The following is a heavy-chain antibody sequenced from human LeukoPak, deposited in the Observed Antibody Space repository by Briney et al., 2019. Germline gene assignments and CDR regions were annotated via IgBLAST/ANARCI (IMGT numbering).Heavy chain of an antibody. V-gene: IGHV4-59*01. J-gene: IGHJ4*02. D-gene: IGHD3-10*01. CDR1: GASITAYY. Sequence: SETLSLTCTVSGASITAYYWSWIRHSPGKGLEWIGSIHFSGNTNYNPSLNSRVTISLDTPKNQFSLKLTSVTAADTALYYCGRGQRNYFRAVDDWGLGTLVTVSS. CDR2: IHFSGNT. CDR3: GRGQRNYFRAVDD.